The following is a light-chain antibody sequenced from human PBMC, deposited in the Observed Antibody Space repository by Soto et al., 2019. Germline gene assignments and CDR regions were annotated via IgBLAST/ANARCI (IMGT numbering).Light chain of an antibody. J-gene: IGLJ1*01. V-gene: IGLV1-44*01. CDR1: SSKNGSNT. CDR3: AAWDDSLNGLV. CDR2: SNN. Sequence: QSVLTQPPSASGTPGQRVTISCSGSSSKNGSNTVNWYQQLPGTAPKLLIYSNNQRPSGVPDRFSGSKSGTSASLAISGLQSEDEADYYCAAWDDSLNGLVFGTGTKVTVL.